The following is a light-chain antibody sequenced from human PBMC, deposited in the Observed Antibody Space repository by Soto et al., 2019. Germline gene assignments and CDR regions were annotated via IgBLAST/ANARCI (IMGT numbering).Light chain of an antibody. V-gene: IGKV3-20*01. J-gene: IGKJ4*01. CDR3: QQYGSSPPVT. CDR1: QSVSSY. Sequence: EIVLTQSPATLSLSPGERATLSCRASQSVSSYVAWYQQKPGQAPRLLIYDASNRATGIPDRFSGSGSGTDFTLTISRLEPEDFAVYYCQQYGSSPPVTFGGGSKV. CDR2: DAS.